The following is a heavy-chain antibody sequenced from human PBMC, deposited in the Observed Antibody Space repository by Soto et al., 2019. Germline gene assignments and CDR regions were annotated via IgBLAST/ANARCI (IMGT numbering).Heavy chain of an antibody. V-gene: IGHV4-31*03. D-gene: IGHD7-27*01. CDR2: IYYSGST. CDR3: TRANWYSEY. CDR1: GGSISSGGYY. Sequence: SETLSLTCTVPGGSISSGGYYWSWIRQHPGKGLEWIGYIYYSGSTYYNPSLKSRVTMSVDTSKNQFSLNLTSLTAADTAIYYCTRANWYSEYWGQGTLVTVS. J-gene: IGHJ4*02.